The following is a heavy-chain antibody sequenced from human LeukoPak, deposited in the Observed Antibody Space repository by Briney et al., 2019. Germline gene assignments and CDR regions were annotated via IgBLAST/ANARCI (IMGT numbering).Heavy chain of an antibody. V-gene: IGHV3-15*01. Sequence: GGSLRLSCAASGFTFSNAWMSWVRQAPGKGLEWVGRIKSKTDGGTTDYAAPVKGRFTISRDDSKNTLYLQMNSLKTEDTAVYYCSGTMVVPAAIPDYWGQGTLVTVSS. CDR2: IKSKTDGGTT. CDR3: SGTMVVPAAIPDY. J-gene: IGHJ4*02. CDR1: GFTFSNAW. D-gene: IGHD2-2*02.